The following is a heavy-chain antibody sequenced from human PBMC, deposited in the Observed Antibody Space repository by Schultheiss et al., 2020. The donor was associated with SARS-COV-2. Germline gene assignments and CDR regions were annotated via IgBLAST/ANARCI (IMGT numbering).Heavy chain of an antibody. D-gene: IGHD4/OR15-4a*01. CDR1: GDSISSYY. J-gene: IGHJ6*03. Sequence: SETLSLTCTVSGDSISSYYWSWIRQPPGKGLEWIGYMYYLGTTNYNASLKGRVTVSLDTSKNQFSLKMSSMTAADTAVYYCARGAGSHYYLMDVWGKGTTVTVSS. CDR2: MYYLGTT. CDR3: ARGAGSHYYLMDV. V-gene: IGHV4-59*01.